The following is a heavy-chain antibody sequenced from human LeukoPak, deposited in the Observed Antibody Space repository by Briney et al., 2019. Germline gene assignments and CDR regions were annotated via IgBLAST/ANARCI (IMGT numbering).Heavy chain of an antibody. CDR1: GGSISSYY. CDR2: IYYSGST. V-gene: IGHV4-59*08. D-gene: IGHD5-24*01. CDR3: ARPDGYNSADAFDI. Sequence: NPSETLSLTCTVSGGSISSYYWSWIRQPPGKGLEWIGYIYYSGSTNYNPSLKSRVTISVDTSKNQFSLKLSSVTAADTAVYYCARPDGYNSADAFDIWGQGTMVTVSS. J-gene: IGHJ3*02.